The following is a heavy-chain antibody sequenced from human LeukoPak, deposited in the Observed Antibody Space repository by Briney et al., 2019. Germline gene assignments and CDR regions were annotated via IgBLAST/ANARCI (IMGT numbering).Heavy chain of an antibody. CDR3: ARHPRGYDFWSGYQNYFDY. CDR1: GYSFTSYW. J-gene: IGHJ4*02. V-gene: IGHV5-51*01. CDR2: IYPGDSDT. Sequence: GESLKISCKGSGYSFTSYWIGWVRQMPRKGLEWMGIIYPGDSDTRYSPSFQGQVTISADKSISTAYLQWSSLKASDTAMYYCARHPRGYDFWSGYQNYFDYWGQGTLVTVSS. D-gene: IGHD3-3*01.